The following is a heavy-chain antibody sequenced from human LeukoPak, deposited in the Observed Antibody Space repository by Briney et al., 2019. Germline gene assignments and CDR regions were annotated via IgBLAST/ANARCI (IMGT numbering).Heavy chain of an antibody. V-gene: IGHV4-59*01. CDR2: IYYSGSA. CDR3: ARLGYSSSWYVFDY. J-gene: IGHJ4*02. CDR1: GGSISSYY. Sequence: PSETLSLTCTVSGGSISSYYWSWIRQPPGKGLEWIGYIYYSGSAIYNPSLKSRVTISVDTSKSQFSLNLSSVTAADTAVYYCARLGYSSSWYVFDYWGQGTLVTVSS. D-gene: IGHD6-13*01.